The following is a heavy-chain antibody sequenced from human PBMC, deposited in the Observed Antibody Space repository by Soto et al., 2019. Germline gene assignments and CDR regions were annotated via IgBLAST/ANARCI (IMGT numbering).Heavy chain of an antibody. J-gene: IGHJ6*02. CDR3: ARGTRNWRTGLLNYGMDV. Sequence: NPSETLSLTCAVSGGSISNTSYFWGWIRQPPGKGLEWVGNMFSTGSSTYNPSLKGRITISVKTSKNQFSLKLSSVTAADTAVHYGARGTRNWRTGLLNYGMDVWGQGTTVTVSS. D-gene: IGHD1-1*01. V-gene: IGHV4-39*01. CDR1: GGSISNTSYF. CDR2: MFSTGSS.